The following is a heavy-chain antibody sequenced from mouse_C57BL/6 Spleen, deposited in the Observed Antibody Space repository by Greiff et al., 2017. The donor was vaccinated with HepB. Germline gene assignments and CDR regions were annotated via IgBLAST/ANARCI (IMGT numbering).Heavy chain of an antibody. V-gene: IGHV1-69*01. CDR1: GYTFTSYW. D-gene: IGHD1-1*01. CDR2: IDPSDSYT. J-gene: IGHJ4*01. CDR3: AYYYGSSYNYAMDY. Sequence: QVQLQQPGAELVMPGASVKLSCKASGYTFTSYWMHWVKQRPGQGLEWIGEIDPSDSYTNYNQKFKGKSTLTVDKSSSTAYMQLSSLTSEDSAVYYCAYYYGSSYNYAMDYWGQGTSVTVSS.